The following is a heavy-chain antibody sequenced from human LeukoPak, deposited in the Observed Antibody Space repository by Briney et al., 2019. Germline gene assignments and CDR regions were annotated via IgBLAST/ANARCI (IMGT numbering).Heavy chain of an antibody. J-gene: IGHJ4*02. CDR2: INHSGST. CDR3: ARGQLRYFDWLPSTDFDY. CDR1: GGSFSGYY. D-gene: IGHD3-9*01. V-gene: IGHV4-34*01. Sequence: SETLSLTCAVYGGSFSGYYWSWIRQPPGKGLEGIGEINHSGSTNYNPSLKSRVTISVDTSKNQFSLKLSSVTAADTAVYYCARGQLRYFDWLPSTDFDYWGQESLVSVSS.